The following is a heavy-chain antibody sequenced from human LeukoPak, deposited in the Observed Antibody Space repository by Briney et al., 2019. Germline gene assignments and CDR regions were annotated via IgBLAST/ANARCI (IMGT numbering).Heavy chain of an antibody. CDR3: ATLIVGDYGAFDI. Sequence: ASVKVTCKVSGYTLSDLAMHWVRQAAGKGLEWMGGLDTEDGEAIYAQTLQVRVTMTEDTSSDTAYMVLSSLRSEDTAVYDCATLIVGDYGAFDIWGQGTMVTVSS. V-gene: IGHV1-24*01. J-gene: IGHJ3*02. CDR2: LDTEDGEA. CDR1: GYTLSDLA. D-gene: IGHD4-17*01.